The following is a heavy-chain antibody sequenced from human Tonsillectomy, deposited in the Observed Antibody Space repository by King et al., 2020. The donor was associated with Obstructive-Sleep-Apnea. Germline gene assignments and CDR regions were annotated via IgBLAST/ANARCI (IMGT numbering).Heavy chain of an antibody. CDR1: GFTFRSYA. Sequence: VQLVESGGGLVQPGGSLRLSCAVSGFTFRSYAMNWVRQAPGKGLEWVSTLSGSDGSTYYADSVKGRFTISRDNSKNTLYLQMNSLRVEDTAEYYCAKVPRDGGIVEVPTAKEYYYYYYDLDVWGQGTTVTVSS. J-gene: IGHJ6*02. V-gene: IGHV3-23*04. CDR2: LSGSDGST. CDR3: AKVPRDGGIVEVPTAKEYYYYYYDLDV. D-gene: IGHD2-2*01.